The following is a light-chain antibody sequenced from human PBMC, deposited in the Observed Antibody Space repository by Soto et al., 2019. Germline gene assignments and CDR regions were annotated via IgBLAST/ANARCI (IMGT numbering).Light chain of an antibody. CDR3: QQYGSSPFT. CDR1: QSVSSSY. Sequence: EIVLTQSPGTLSLSPREGATLSCRASQSVSSSYLAWYQQKPGQTPRLLFYGASSRATGIPDRVSGSGSGTDFTLTINRLVPEDFAVYYCQQYGSSPFTFGPGTKVDVK. CDR2: GAS. J-gene: IGKJ3*01. V-gene: IGKV3-20*01.